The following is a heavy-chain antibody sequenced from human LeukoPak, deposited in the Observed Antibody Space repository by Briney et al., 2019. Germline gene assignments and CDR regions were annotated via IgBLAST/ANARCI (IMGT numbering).Heavy chain of an antibody. Sequence: GGSLRLSCAASGFTFSSYAMHWVRQAPGKGLEWVAVISYDGSNKYYADSVKGRFTISSDNSKNTLYLQMNSLRAEDTAVYYCARDISYCSSTSSCSGAFDIWGQGTMVTVSS. CDR1: GFTFSSYA. CDR3: ARDISYCSSTSSCSGAFDI. D-gene: IGHD2-2*01. J-gene: IGHJ3*02. V-gene: IGHV3-30*04. CDR2: ISYDGSNK.